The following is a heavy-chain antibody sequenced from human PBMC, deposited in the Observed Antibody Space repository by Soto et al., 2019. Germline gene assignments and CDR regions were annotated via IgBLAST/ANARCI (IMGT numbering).Heavy chain of an antibody. D-gene: IGHD1-26*01. Sequence: EVQLLESGGGLVQPGGSLRLSCAASGFTFSSYAMSWVRQAPGKGLEWVSTISTSGGSTYYADSVKGRVTISRDNSKKTLHLQANSLRAEDTAVYYCAKDTWGATLSYFDYWGQGTLVTVSS. CDR1: GFTFSSYA. V-gene: IGHV3-23*01. CDR2: ISTSGGST. CDR3: AKDTWGATLSYFDY. J-gene: IGHJ4*02.